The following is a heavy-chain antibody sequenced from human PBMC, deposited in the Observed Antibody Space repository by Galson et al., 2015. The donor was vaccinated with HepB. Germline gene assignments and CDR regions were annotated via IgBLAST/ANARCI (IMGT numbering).Heavy chain of an antibody. CDR3: SRGDDEYVGGRFDY. CDR2: IYSGDST. J-gene: IGHJ4*02. Sequence: SLRLSCAASGFTVSSNYMGWVRQAPGEGLEWVSVIYSGDSTYNADSVKGRCAITRDNSKNKLYLQMNSLSAGDTAVYYCSRGDDEYVGGRFDYWGQGTLVTVSS. CDR1: GFTVSSNY. D-gene: IGHD3-16*01. V-gene: IGHV3-66*02.